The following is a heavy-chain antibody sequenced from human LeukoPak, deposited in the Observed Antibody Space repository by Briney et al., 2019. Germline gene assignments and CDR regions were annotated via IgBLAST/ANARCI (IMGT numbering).Heavy chain of an antibody. J-gene: IGHJ4*02. D-gene: IGHD6-6*01. V-gene: IGHV4-34*01. Sequence: PSETLSLTCAVSGASLSGYYWTWIRQPPGKGLEWIGEINHSGSTDYNPSLKSRVTMSVDTSKNQFSLKLYSVTAADTAVYYCAGGNIAARMGYWGQGTLVTVSS. CDR3: AGGNIAARMGY. CDR2: INHSGST. CDR1: GASLSGYY.